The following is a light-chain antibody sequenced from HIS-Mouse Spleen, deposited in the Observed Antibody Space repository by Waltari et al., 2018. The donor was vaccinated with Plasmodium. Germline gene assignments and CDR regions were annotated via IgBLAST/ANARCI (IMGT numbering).Light chain of an antibody. V-gene: IGKV3-20*01. CDR2: GAS. Sequence: EIVLTQSLGTLSLSPGERATLSCRASQSVSSSYLAWYQQKPGQAPRLLIYGASSRATGIPDRFSGSGSGTDFTLTISRLEPEDIATYYCQQYDNLPPAFTFGPGTKVDIK. CDR1: QSVSSSY. J-gene: IGKJ3*01. CDR3: QQYDNLPPAFT.